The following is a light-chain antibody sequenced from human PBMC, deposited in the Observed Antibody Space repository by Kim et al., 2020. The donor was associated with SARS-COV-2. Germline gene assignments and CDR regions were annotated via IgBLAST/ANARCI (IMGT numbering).Light chain of an antibody. Sequence: SPGESATLSCRASQSVSRYLAWYQQKPGPAPRLLNYGASNRATGIPARFSGRGSGTDFHLNISSLEHEDFAVDYCQQLSNWPPYTFGQGNKLDI. CDR2: GAS. V-gene: IGKV3-11*01. CDR1: QSVSRY. CDR3: QQLSNWPPYT. J-gene: IGKJ2*01.